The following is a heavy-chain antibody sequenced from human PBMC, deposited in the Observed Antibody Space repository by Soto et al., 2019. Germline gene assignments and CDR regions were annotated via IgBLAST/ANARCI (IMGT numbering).Heavy chain of an antibody. V-gene: IGHV3-33*01. CDR3: ARSEYSRSSGDY. D-gene: IGHD6-13*01. CDR2: IDYNEINQ. CDR1: GFTFSNYG. Sequence: GGSLRLSCVASGFTFSNYGMHWVRQAPDKGLEWVAGIDYNEINQYYIDLVRGGYTICRDYTKNTLHMKMNSLRPEDTVGYYCARSEYSRSSGDYWDQGTLVTVSS. J-gene: IGHJ4*02.